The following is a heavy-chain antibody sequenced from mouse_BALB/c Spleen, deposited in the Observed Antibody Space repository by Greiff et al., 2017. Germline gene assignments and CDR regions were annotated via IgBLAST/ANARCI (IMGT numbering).Heavy chain of an antibody. Sequence: EVQGVESGGGLVKPGGSLKLSCAASGFTFSSYAMSWVRQTPEKRLEWVASISSGGSTYYPDSVKGRFTISRDNARNILYLQMSSLRSEDTAMYYCAREGYYGSRDGFAYWGQGTLVTVS. CDR3: AREGYYGSRDGFAY. J-gene: IGHJ3*01. CDR2: ISSGGST. V-gene: IGHV5-6-5*01. CDR1: GFTFSSYA. D-gene: IGHD1-1*01.